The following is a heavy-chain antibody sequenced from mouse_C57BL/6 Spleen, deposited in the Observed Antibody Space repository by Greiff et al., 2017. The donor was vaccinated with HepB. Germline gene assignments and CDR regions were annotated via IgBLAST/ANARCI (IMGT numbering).Heavy chain of an antibody. Sequence: QVQLQQPGAELVKPGASVKLSCKASGYTFTSYWMQWVKQRPGQGLEWIGEIDPSDSYTNYNQKFKGKATLTVDTSSRTAYMQLSSLTSEDSAVYYCARGGEDDEAGTRFDYWGQGTTLTVSS. J-gene: IGHJ2*01. CDR1: GYTFTSYW. CDR2: IDPSDSYT. CDR3: ARGGEDDEAGTRFDY. D-gene: IGHD4-1*01. V-gene: IGHV1-50*01.